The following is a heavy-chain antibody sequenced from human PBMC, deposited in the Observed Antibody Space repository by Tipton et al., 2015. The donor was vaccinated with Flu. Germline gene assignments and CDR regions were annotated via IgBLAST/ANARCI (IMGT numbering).Heavy chain of an antibody. J-gene: IGHJ6*03. CDR2: INHSGST. CDR1: GGSFSGYY. CDR3: ARVIWGNDYYYYMDV. D-gene: IGHD3-16*01. V-gene: IGHV4-34*01. Sequence: TLSLTCAVYGGSFSGYYWSWIRQPPGKGLEWIGEINHSGSTNYNPSLKSRVTMSVDTSKNQFSLKLSSVTAADTAVYYCARVIWGNDYYYYMDVWGKGTTVTVSS.